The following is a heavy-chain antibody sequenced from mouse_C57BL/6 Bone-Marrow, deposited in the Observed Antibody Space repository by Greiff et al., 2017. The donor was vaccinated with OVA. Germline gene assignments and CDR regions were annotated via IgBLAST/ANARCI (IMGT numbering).Heavy chain of an antibody. CDR3: ARERVYYGNYDYFDY. J-gene: IGHJ2*01. V-gene: IGHV1-19*01. CDR2: INPYNGGT. D-gene: IGHD2-1*01. Sequence: VQLQQSGPVLVKPGASVKMSCKASGYTFTDYYMNWVKQSHGKSLEWIGVINPYNGGTSYNQKFKGKATLTVDKSSSTAYMELNSLTSEDSAVYYCARERVYYGNYDYFDYWGQGTTLTVSS. CDR1: GYTFTDYY.